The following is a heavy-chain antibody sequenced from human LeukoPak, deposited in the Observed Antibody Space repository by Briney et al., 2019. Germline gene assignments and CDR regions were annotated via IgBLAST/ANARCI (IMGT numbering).Heavy chain of an antibody. CDR1: GGSISSHF. J-gene: IGHJ4*02. CDR2: IYNSGTT. D-gene: IGHD6-19*01. V-gene: IGHV4-59*03. Sequence: SETLSLTCSVSGGSISSHFWSWIRQPPGKGLEWIGNIYNSGTTNYNPSLESRVTISVDTSKNQLSPQLTSVTAADTAVYYCTKATQWLAFDYWGRGTLVTVSS. CDR3: TKATQWLAFDY.